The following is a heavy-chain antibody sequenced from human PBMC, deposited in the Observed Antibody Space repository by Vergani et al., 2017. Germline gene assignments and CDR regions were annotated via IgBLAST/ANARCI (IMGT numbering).Heavy chain of an antibody. J-gene: IGHJ4*02. V-gene: IGHV7-4-1*02. Sequence: QVQLVQSGSELKKPGASVQVSCKASGYRFTNYAIKWVRQAPGQGLEWMGWISTSTGNPTYAQGFTGRFVFSLDTSVSTAYLQINSLKTEDTAIYYCTRGRPVEYWGQGTLVTVSS. CDR2: ISTSTGNP. CDR3: TRGRPVEY. CDR1: GYRFTNYA. D-gene: IGHD6-6*01.